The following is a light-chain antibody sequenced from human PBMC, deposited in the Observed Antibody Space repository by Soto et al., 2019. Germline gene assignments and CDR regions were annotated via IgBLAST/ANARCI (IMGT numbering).Light chain of an antibody. J-gene: IGKJ2*01. CDR1: ESMSSY. CDR3: QQGYSPPYT. V-gene: IGKV1-39*01. CDR2: TAS. Sequence: DIPMTQSPSSLSASVGDRVTITCRASESMSSYLNWYQQKPGKAPKLLIYTASSLETGVPARFSGSGSGTDFTLTISSLQPEDSATYYCQQGYSPPYTFGQGTKLEIK.